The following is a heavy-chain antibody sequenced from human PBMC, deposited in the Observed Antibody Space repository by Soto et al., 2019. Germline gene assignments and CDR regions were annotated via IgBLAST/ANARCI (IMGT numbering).Heavy chain of an antibody. V-gene: IGHV3-15*01. J-gene: IGHJ5*02. D-gene: IGHD3-10*01. CDR1: GFIFSNAL. CDR2: IKSKTDGETT. Sequence: GGSLILSCVASGFIFSNALMILVRPDPGQGLEWVGRIKSKTDGETTEYAVPVKGRFIISRDDSKNTLYLQMNSLKTDDTDVYYCATPSGSWIDPRGQGTLVTVSS. CDR3: ATPSGSWIDP.